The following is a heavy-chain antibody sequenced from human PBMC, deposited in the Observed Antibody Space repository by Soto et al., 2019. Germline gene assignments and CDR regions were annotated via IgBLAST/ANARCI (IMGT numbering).Heavy chain of an antibody. Sequence: GGSLRLSCAASGFTFSSYWMSWVRQAPGKGLEWVANIKQDGSEKYYVDSVKGRLTISRDNAKNSLYLQMNSLRAEDTAVYYCARDDCSSTSCPLYYWGQGTLVTVSS. CDR2: IKQDGSEK. V-gene: IGHV3-7*01. J-gene: IGHJ4*02. D-gene: IGHD2-2*01. CDR1: GFTFSSYW. CDR3: ARDDCSSTSCPLYY.